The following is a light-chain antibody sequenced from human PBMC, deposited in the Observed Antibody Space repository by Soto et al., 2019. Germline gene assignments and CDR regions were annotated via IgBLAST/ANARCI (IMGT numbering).Light chain of an antibody. J-gene: IGKJ1*01. CDR2: GAS. CDR3: QQYNNWPPDRT. Sequence: EIVMTQSPATLSASPGERATLSCRASQSVGSNLAWYQQKPGQAPRLLIYGASTRATGIPARFSGSGSGTEFNLTISSRQSEDFAIYFCQQYNNWPPDRTFGQGTKVEIK. CDR1: QSVGSN. V-gene: IGKV3-15*01.